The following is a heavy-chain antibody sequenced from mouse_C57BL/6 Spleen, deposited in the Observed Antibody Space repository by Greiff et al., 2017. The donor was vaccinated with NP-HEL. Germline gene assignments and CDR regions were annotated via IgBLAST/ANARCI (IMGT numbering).Heavy chain of an antibody. D-gene: IGHD3-2*02. Sequence: QVQLQQPGAELVRPGTSVKLSCKASGYTFTSYWMHWVKQRPGQGLEWIGVIHPSDSYTNYNQKFKGKATLTVDTSSSTAYMQLSSLTSEDSAVYYCAREATNSGYFDYWGQGTTLTVSS. CDR3: AREATNSGYFDY. V-gene: IGHV1-59*01. J-gene: IGHJ2*01. CDR2: IHPSDSYT. CDR1: GYTFTSYW.